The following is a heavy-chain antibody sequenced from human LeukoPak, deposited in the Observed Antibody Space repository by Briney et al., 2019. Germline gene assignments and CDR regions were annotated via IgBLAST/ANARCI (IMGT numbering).Heavy chain of an antibody. V-gene: IGHV1-24*01. CDR3: ARSPYGWNDY. D-gene: IGHD4-17*01. J-gene: IGHJ4*02. CDR1: GYTLTELS. CDR2: FDPEDGET. Sequence: ASVKVSCKVSGYTLTELSMHWVRQAPGKGLEWMGGFDPEDGETIYAQKFQGRVTMTRNTSISTAYMELSSLRSEDTAVYYCARSPYGWNDYWGQGTLVTVSS.